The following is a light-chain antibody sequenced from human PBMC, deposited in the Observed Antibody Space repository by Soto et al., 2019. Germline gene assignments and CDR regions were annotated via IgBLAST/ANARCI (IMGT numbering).Light chain of an antibody. Sequence: EIVLTQSPGTLSLSPGERATLSCRASQSISSSYLAWYQQIPGQAPRLLIYGASVRATGIPGRFSGSGSGTDFTLTISRLEPEDFAVDFCQQYGSTPVTFGGGTKVEIK. J-gene: IGKJ4*01. CDR3: QQYGSTPVT. V-gene: IGKV3-20*01. CDR1: QSISSSY. CDR2: GAS.